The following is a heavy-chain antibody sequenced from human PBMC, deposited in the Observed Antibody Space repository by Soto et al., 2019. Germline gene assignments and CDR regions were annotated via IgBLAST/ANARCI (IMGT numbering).Heavy chain of an antibody. V-gene: IGHV4-61*01. J-gene: IGHJ4*02. CDR3: ARSQRGRTAFTFDY. CDR2: IYYSGTT. CDR1: GDSVSNDNYY. Sequence: SETLSLTCAVSGDSVSNDNYYWGWIRQPPGKGLEWIGYIYYSGTTNYNSYLKSRLSLSVDMSKNQFSLKLASVTAADTAVYFCARSQRGRTAFTFDYWGQGALVTVSS. D-gene: IGHD3-16*01.